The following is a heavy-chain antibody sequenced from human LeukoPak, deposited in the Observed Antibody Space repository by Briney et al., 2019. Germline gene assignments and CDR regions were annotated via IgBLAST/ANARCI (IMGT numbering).Heavy chain of an antibody. V-gene: IGHV4-61*02. Sequence: SETLSLTCTVSGGSISSGSYYWSWIRQPAGKGLEWIGRIYTSGSTNYNPSLKSRVTISVDTSKNQFSLKLSSVTAADTAVYYCARGLPVWGNNAFDIWGQGTMVTVSS. D-gene: IGHD3-16*01. CDR3: ARGLPVWGNNAFDI. CDR2: IYTSGST. J-gene: IGHJ3*02. CDR1: GGSISSGSYY.